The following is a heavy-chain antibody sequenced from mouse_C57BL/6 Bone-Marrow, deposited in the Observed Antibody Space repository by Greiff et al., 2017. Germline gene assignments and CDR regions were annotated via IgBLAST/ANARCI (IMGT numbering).Heavy chain of an antibody. Sequence: VQLQESGAELVRPGASVTLSCKASGYTFTDYEMHWVKQTPVHGLEWIGAIDPETGGTAYNQKFKGKAILTADQSSSTAYMEHRSLTSEDSAVYYCTDYYGSRGYWGQGTTLTVSS. CDR3: TDYYGSRGY. V-gene: IGHV1-15*01. D-gene: IGHD1-1*01. CDR2: IDPETGGT. CDR1: GYTFTDYE. J-gene: IGHJ2*01.